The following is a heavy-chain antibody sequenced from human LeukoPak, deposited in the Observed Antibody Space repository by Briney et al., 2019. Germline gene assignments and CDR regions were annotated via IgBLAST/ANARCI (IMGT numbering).Heavy chain of an antibody. D-gene: IGHD6-13*01. Sequence: PGGSLRLSRAASGFTFSSYWMHWVRQAPGKGLVWVSRINIDGSSTSYADSVKGRFTVSRDNAKNTLYLQMNSLRAEDTAVYYCARVSSSSWWALDYWGQGTLVTVSS. CDR1: GFTFSSYW. CDR2: INIDGSST. V-gene: IGHV3-74*01. J-gene: IGHJ4*02. CDR3: ARVSSSSWWALDY.